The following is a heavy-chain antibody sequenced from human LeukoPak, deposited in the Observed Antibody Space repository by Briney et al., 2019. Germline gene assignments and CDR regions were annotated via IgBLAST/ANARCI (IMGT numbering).Heavy chain of an antibody. CDR2: IIPILGIA. CDR1: GYIFTSYG. Sequence: SVKVSCKASGYIFTSYGISWMRQAPGQGLEWMGRIIPILGIANYAQKFQGRVTITADKSTSTAYMELSSLRSEDTAVYYCARDQTPGYFDYWGQGTLVTVSS. J-gene: IGHJ4*02. CDR3: ARDQTPGYFDY. V-gene: IGHV1-69*04.